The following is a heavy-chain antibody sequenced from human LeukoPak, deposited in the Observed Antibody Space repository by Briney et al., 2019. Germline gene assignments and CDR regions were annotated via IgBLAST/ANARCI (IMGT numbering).Heavy chain of an antibody. CDR1: GESFSGYY. D-gene: IGHD3-10*01. V-gene: IGHV4-34*01. CDR3: ALKRGRHAFDI. J-gene: IGHJ3*02. CDR2: INHSGST. Sequence: PSETLSLTCAVYGESFSGYYWSWIRQPPGKGLEWIGEINHSGSTNYNPSLKSRVTISVDTSKNQFSLKLSSVTAADTAVYYCALKRGRHAFDIWGQGTMVTVSS.